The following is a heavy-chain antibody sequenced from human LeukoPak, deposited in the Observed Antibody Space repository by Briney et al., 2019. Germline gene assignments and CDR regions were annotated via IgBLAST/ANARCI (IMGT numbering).Heavy chain of an antibody. CDR1: GGSISSPSYY. CDR3: AGTYVDFWSVESYYYMDV. CDR2: IYYSGST. D-gene: IGHD3-3*01. V-gene: IGHV4-39*01. Sequence: SETLSLTCTVSGGSISSPSYYWGWIRQPPGKGLEWIGTIYYSGSTYYDSSLKSRVTISVDTSKSQLSLNLSSVTAADTAVYYCAGTYVDFWSVESYYYMDVWGKGTTVTVSS. J-gene: IGHJ6*03.